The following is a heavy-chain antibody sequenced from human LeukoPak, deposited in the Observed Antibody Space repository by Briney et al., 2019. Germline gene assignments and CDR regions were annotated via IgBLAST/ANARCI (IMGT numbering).Heavy chain of an antibody. V-gene: IGHV3-30*18. CDR3: AKSCLDMYYDTLTGSDY. D-gene: IGHD3-9*01. CDR2: ISYDGSNK. Sequence: PGGSLRLSCAASGFTFSNYGMHWVRQAPGKGLEWVAIISYDGSNKYYADSVKGRFTISRDNSKNTLYLQMNSLRAEDTAVYYCAKSCLDMYYDTLTGSDYWGQGTLVTVSS. CDR1: GFTFSNYG. J-gene: IGHJ4*02.